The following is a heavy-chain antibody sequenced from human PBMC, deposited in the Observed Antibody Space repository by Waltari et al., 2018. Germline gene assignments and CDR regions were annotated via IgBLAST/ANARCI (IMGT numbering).Heavy chain of an antibody. CDR1: GSTFTNFY. CDR3: ARDHNWGPDY. J-gene: IGHJ4*02. D-gene: IGHD7-27*01. CDR2: IHPGGGDT. Sequence: QVQLVQSGAELKNPGASVRVPCKTSGSTFTNFYFHWVRQAPGQGLEWMGWIHPGGGDTNYAQKFQGRVTLTRDTSIDTAYLELNGLTSDDTAIYYCARDHNWGPDYWGQGTLVTVSS. V-gene: IGHV1-2*02.